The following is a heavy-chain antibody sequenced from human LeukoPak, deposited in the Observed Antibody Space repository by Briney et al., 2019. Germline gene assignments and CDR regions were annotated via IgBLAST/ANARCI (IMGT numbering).Heavy chain of an antibody. J-gene: IGHJ6*02. Sequence: GGSLRLSCAASGFTFKTHATSWVRQAPGKGLEWVSRIDDSGVIRSYADSVKGRFTISRDNSKMTLTLQMNSLRAEDTAVYYCAKRLKRNYYYHYAMDVWGQGTTVTVSS. D-gene: IGHD3-22*01. CDR2: IDDSGVIR. CDR1: GFTFKTHA. CDR3: AKRLKRNYYYHYAMDV. V-gene: IGHV3-23*01.